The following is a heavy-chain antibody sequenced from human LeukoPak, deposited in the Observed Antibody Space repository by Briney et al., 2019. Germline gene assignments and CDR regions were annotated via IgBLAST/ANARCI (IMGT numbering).Heavy chain of an antibody. J-gene: IGHJ3*02. V-gene: IGHV3-48*04. D-gene: IGHD5-24*01. Sequence: GGSLRLSCAASGFTFSNYNMNWVRQAPGKGLEWVSYITSGSSTIYYADSVRGRFTISRDNAKNSLYLQMSSLRAEDTAVYYCARGLWVATMNDAFDIWGQGTMVTVSS. CDR3: ARGLWVATMNDAFDI. CDR2: ITSGSSTI. CDR1: GFTFSNYN.